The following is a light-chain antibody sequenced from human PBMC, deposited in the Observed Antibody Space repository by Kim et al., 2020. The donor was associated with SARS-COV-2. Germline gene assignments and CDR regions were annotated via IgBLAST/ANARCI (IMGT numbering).Light chain of an antibody. CDR1: TRGVDAYTY. CDR2: DVT. CDR3: ASYTTRSTWV. V-gene: IGLV2-14*03. Sequence: GQSITASKPETTRGVDAYTYVSWYQQHPHKAPKLMIYDVTDRPSGISERFTGTESGNAASLTSCRLQAEDEADYYCASYTTRSTWVFGGGNQLTVL. J-gene: IGLJ3*02.